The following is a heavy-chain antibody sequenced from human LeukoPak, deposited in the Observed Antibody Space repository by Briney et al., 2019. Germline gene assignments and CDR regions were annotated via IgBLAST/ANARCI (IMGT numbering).Heavy chain of an antibody. V-gene: IGHV1-46*01. J-gene: IGHJ4*02. CDR1: GYTFTSYY. D-gene: IGHD6-13*01. CDR2: INPSGGST. CDR3: AREERYSSSWQHFDY. Sequence: ASVKVSCKASGYTFTSYYMHWVRQAPGQGLEWMGIINPSGGSTSYAQKFQGRVTMTRDMSTGTVYMELSSLRSEDTAVYYCAREERYSSSWQHFDYWGQGTLVTVSS.